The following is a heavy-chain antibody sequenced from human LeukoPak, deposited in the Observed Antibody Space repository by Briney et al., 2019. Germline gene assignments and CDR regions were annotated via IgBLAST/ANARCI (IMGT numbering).Heavy chain of an antibody. V-gene: IGHV4-61*02. J-gene: IGHJ4*02. CDR1: GYSISSGYY. CDR2: IYTSGST. CDR3: ARAFHCSSTSCYTRGLDS. Sequence: SETLSLTCAVSGYSISSGYYWSWIRQPAGKGLEWIGRIYTSGSTNYNPSLMSRVTISVDTSKNQFSLNLTSVTAADTAVYYCARAFHCSSTSCYTRGLDSWGQGTLVTVSS. D-gene: IGHD2-2*02.